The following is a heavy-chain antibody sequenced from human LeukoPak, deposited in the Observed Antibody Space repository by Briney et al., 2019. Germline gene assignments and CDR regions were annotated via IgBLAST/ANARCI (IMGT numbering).Heavy chain of an antibody. Sequence: PSETLSLTCTVSGDSISRYYWSWIRQPTGKGLEWIGRIYPSGSTNYSPSLKSRVTMSVDTSKNQFSLKLSSVTAADTAVYYCARVKDYVWGSYRYTDYFDYWGQGTLVTVSS. D-gene: IGHD3-16*02. V-gene: IGHV4-4*07. CDR3: ARVKDYVWGSYRYTDYFDY. CDR1: GDSISRYY. J-gene: IGHJ4*02. CDR2: IYPSGST.